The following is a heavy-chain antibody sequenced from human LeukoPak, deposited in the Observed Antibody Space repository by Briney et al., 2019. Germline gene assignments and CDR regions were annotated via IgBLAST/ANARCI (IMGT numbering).Heavy chain of an antibody. Sequence: GGSLRLSCAASGFAFSDSAMSWVRLTAGKGLEWVSLSRADDYSTYYADSVKGRFTISRDNSKNTMYLQMNSLRAEDTAIYYCASRPSNTWAGPLDFWGQGTLVTVPS. CDR1: GFAFSDSA. D-gene: IGHD6-13*01. CDR2: SRADDYST. J-gene: IGHJ4*02. CDR3: ASRPSNTWAGPLDF. V-gene: IGHV3-23*01.